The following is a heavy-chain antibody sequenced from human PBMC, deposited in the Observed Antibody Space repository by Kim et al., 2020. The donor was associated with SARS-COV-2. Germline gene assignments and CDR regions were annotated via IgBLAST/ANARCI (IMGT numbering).Heavy chain of an antibody. Sequence: GESLKISCKGSGYSFTSYWIGWVRQMPGKGLEWMGIIYPGDSDTRYSPSFQGQVTISADKSISTAYLQWSSLKASDTAMYYCARHLAGFNYYYFGMDVWGLGTTVTVSS. CDR1: GYSFTSYW. D-gene: IGHD6-13*01. V-gene: IGHV5-51*01. CDR3: ARHLAGFNYYYFGMDV. CDR2: IYPGDSDT. J-gene: IGHJ6*02.